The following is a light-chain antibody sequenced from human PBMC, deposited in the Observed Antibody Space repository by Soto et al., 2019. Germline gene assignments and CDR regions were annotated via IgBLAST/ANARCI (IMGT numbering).Light chain of an antibody. CDR2: RTS. CDR1: QYVSTTF. V-gene: IGKV3-20*01. J-gene: IGKJ4*01. CDR3: QQDGSSPLT. Sequence: EIVLTQSPGPLSLSPGEIATLSCRASQYVSTTFFAWYQQKPGQAHRRLIYRTSNRATGIPDRFSGSGSGTDFTLTITRPEPEDVAVYYCQQDGSSPLTSGGGTRMEIK.